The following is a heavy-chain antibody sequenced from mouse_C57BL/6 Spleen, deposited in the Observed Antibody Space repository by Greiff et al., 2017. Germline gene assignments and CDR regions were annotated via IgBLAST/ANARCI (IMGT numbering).Heavy chain of an antibody. D-gene: IGHD2-5*01. Sequence: EVQLQQSGPELVKPGASVKISCKASGYSFTGYYMNWVKQSPEKSLEWIGEINPSTGGTTYNQKFKAKATLTVDKSSSTAYMQLKSLTSEDSAVYYCARDPYRNYPSFDYWGQGTTLTVSS. V-gene: IGHV1-42*01. CDR1: GYSFTGYY. CDR2: INPSTGGT. J-gene: IGHJ2*01. CDR3: ARDPYRNYPSFDY.